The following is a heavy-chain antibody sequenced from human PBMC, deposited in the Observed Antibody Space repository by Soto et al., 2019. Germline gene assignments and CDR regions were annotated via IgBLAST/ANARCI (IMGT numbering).Heavy chain of an antibody. J-gene: IGHJ4*02. D-gene: IGHD2-8*01. Sequence: QVQLQESGPGLVKPSGTLSLTCAVSGGSISSSNWWSWVRQPPGKGLEWIGEIYHSGSTNYNPSLKRRVTITVDKSKNQFSLKLRAVTAADTDVYYFARLPADSTNFDYWGQGTLDTVSS. CDR2: IYHSGST. V-gene: IGHV4-4*02. CDR3: ARLPADSTNFDY. CDR1: GGSISSSNW.